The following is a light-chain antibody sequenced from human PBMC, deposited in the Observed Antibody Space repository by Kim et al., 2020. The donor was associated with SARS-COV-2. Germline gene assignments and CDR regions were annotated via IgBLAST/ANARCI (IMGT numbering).Light chain of an antibody. V-gene: IGLV3-1*01. CDR1: KLGDKY. J-gene: IGLJ3*02. CDR3: KAWDSSTAWV. CDR2: QDT. Sequence: SYELTQPPSVSVSPGQTASITCSGDKLGDKYACWYQQKPGQSPVLVIYQDTKRPSGIPERFSGSNSGNTATLTISGTQAMEEADYFCKAWDSSTAWVFGGGTQLTVL.